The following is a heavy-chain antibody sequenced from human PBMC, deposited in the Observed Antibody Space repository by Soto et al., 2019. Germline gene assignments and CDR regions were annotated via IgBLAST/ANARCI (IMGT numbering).Heavy chain of an antibody. J-gene: IGHJ4*02. CDR1: GFTFSSYA. Sequence: PGGSLRLSCAASGFTFSSYAMHWVRQAPGKGLEWVAVISYDGSNKYYADSVKGRFTISRDNSKNTLYLQMNSLRAEDTAVYYCARDPYYDSSGYPDYWGQGTLVTVSS. D-gene: IGHD3-22*01. CDR3: ARDPYYDSSGYPDY. V-gene: IGHV3-30-3*01. CDR2: ISYDGSNK.